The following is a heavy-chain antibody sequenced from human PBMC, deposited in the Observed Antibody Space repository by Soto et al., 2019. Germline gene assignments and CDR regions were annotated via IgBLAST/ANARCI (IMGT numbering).Heavy chain of an antibody. CDR2: IRRKAKSYAT. D-gene: IGHD2-15*01. J-gene: IGHJ4*02. CDR1: GFTFSGSD. V-gene: IGHV3-73*01. CDR3: TRRYCSGGSCSANPANFDY. Sequence: EVQLVESGGGLVQPGGSLILSCAASGFTFSGSDMHWVRQASGKGLEWVGRIRRKAKSYATAYAASVKGRFTIARDVSKNTAYLQMNSLNTEDTPVYYCTRRYCSGGSCSANPANFDYWGQGTLVTVSS.